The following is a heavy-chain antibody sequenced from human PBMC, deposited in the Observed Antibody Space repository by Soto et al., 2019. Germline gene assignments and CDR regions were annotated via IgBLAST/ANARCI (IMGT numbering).Heavy chain of an antibody. CDR2: IWYDGNKK. J-gene: IGHJ4*02. CDR3: ARGYYGSGIQYNPLDY. Sequence: QVQLVESGGGVVQPGRSLRLSCAASGFTFSTYGMHWVRQAPGKGLEWVAVIWYDGNKKNYADSVKGRFTISRDNSENXLYLKMNSLGAEDMVLYYCARGYYGSGIQYNPLDYWGQGTLVTVSS. V-gene: IGHV3-33*01. CDR1: GFTFSTYG. D-gene: IGHD3-10*01.